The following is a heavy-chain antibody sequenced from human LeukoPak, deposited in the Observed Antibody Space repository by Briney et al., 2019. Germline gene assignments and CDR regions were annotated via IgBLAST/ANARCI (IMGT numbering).Heavy chain of an antibody. CDR3: ARVKLRFLEWD. D-gene: IGHD3-3*01. Sequence: ASVKVSCKASGYTFTSYAFRWVRQAPGQGLEWMGWISAYNGNTNYAQKFQGRVTITADESTSTAYMELSSLRSEDTAVYYCARVKLRFLEWDWGQGTLVTVSS. J-gene: IGHJ4*02. CDR1: GYTFTSYA. V-gene: IGHV1-18*01. CDR2: ISAYNGNT.